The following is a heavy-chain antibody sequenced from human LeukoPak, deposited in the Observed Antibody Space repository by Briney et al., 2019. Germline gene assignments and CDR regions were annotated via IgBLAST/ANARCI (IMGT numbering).Heavy chain of an antibody. D-gene: IGHD1-1*01. V-gene: IGHV3-49*04. CDR3: AIDQDWNDRGGLDY. Sequence: LSGESLRLSCTASGFTFGDYAMSWVRQAPVRGLEWVGFIRSKAYGGTTEYAASVKGRFTISRDDSKSIAYLQMNSLRPEDTAVYYCAIDQDWNDRGGLDYWGQGTLVTVSS. J-gene: IGHJ4*02. CDR2: IRSKAYGGTT. CDR1: GFTFGDYA.